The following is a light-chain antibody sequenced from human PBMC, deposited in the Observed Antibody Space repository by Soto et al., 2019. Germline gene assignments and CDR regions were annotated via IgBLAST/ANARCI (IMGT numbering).Light chain of an antibody. J-gene: IGKJ1*01. CDR2: GAS. CDR1: QGVSNNY. CDR3: QQYGSPGT. V-gene: IGKV3-20*01. Sequence: EIVTTPSPATAPVSPGERAPLSRRASQGVSNNYLAWYQQNPGQAPRLLIYGASNRATGLPDRFSCSGSGTDFTPTISRLEPEEFAVYYCQQYGSPGTVGQGSK.